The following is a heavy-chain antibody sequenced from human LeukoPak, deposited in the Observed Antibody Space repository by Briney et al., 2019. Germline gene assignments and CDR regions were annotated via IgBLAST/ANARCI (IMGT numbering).Heavy chain of an antibody. J-gene: IGHJ4*02. V-gene: IGHV5-51*01. CDR2: IYPGDSET. CDR1: GYTFTGYW. Sequence: GESLKIPCKGSGYTFTGYWNGWVRQRPGKGLEWMAFIYPGDSETRYSPSFQGQVTISVDKSINTAYLQWSSLKASDTAMYYCARHAVYGDYAASRTFYFDSWGPGTLVTVSS. CDR3: ARHAVYGDYAASRTFYFDS. D-gene: IGHD4-17*01.